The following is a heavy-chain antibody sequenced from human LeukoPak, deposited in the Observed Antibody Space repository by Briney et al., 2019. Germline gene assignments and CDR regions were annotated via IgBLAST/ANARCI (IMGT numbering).Heavy chain of an antibody. CDR1: GGSFSTYA. D-gene: IGHD5-12*01. CDR2: LIPVLGIS. CDR3: ARDRGGGFDLAFFDH. Sequence: ASVKVSCKSSGGSFSTYAVNWVRQAPGQGLEWMGRLIPVLGISHYAPGFQGRVTLTADRSTNTAYMELDRLTSDDTAVYFCARDRGGGFDLAFFDHWGQGTLVTVSS. J-gene: IGHJ4*02. V-gene: IGHV1-69*04.